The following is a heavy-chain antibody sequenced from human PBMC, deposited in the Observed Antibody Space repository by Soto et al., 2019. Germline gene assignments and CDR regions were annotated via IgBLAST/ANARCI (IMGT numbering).Heavy chain of an antibody. V-gene: IGHV3-64*01. J-gene: IGHJ4*02. CDR1: GFTFSSYA. CDR3: ARGDSGGSCCQNDY. D-gene: IGHD2-15*01. Sequence: GGSLRLSCAASGFTFSSYAMHWVRQAPGKGLEYVSAISSNGGSTYYANSVKGRFTISRDNSKNTLYLQMGSRRAEDMAVYYCARGDSGGSCCQNDYWGQGTLVTVSS. CDR2: ISSNGGST.